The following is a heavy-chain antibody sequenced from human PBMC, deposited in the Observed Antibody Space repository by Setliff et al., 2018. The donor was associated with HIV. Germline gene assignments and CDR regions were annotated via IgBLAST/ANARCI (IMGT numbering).Heavy chain of an antibody. V-gene: IGHV3-7*03. CDR3: AKDGSGWSQH. CDR1: GFTFSDFW. J-gene: IGHJ1*01. D-gene: IGHD6-19*01. CDR2: ISPEGNKK. Sequence: PGGSLRLSCAASGFTFSDFWMYWVRQAPGKGLEWVANISPEGNKKYYVGSVKGRFTSSRDNAKSSLFLQMSGLRPEDTAVYYCAKDGSGWSQHWGQGTRVTDSS.